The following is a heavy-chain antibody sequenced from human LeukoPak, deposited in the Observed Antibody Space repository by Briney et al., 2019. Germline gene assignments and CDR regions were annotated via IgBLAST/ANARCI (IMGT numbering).Heavy chain of an antibody. CDR3: ANSRYDSSGYYGIIGY. CDR1: GFTFSSHT. CDR2: ISRSNIYK. Sequence: GGSLRLSCAASGFTFSSHTMNWVRLAPGKGLEWVSSISRSNIYKYYADSVKGRFTISRDNAKNSLYLQMNSLRAEDTAVYYCANSRYDSSGYYGIIGYWGQGTLVTVSS. J-gene: IGHJ4*02. V-gene: IGHV3-21*01. D-gene: IGHD3-22*01.